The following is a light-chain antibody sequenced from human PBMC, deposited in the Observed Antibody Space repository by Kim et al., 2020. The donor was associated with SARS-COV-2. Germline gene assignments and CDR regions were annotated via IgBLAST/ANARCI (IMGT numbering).Light chain of an antibody. J-gene: IGLJ1*01. V-gene: IGLV3-1*01. CDR1: KLGDKY. CDR3: QAWDSSTEV. Sequence: VAQGQTASITCSGDKLGDKYACWYQQKPGQSPVLVIYRDSKRPSGIPERFSGSNSGNTVTLTISGTQAMDEADYYCQAWDSSTEVFGTGTKVTVL. CDR2: RDS.